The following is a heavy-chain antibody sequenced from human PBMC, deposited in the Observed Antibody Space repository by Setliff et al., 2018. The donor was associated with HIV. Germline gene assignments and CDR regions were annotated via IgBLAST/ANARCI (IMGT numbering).Heavy chain of an antibody. CDR3: ASKGGSENYPDSDAFDI. CDR1: GYTFTSYY. CDR2: INPSGGST. J-gene: IGHJ3*02. D-gene: IGHD3-10*01. Sequence: GASVKVSCKASGYTFTSYYMHWVRQAPGQGLEWMGIINPSGGSTSYAQKFQARVTMTRDTSTSTVYLELRSLRSEDTALYFCASKGGSENYPDSDAFDIWGQGTLVTVSS. V-gene: IGHV1-46*01.